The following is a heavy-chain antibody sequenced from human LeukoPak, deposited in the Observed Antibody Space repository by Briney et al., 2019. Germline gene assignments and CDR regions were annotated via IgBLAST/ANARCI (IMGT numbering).Heavy chain of an antibody. CDR3: ARDSYDSSGYYDAEYFQH. Sequence: GGSLRLSCATSGFTFSSYWMHWVRQAPGKGLVWVSRINSDGSSTSYADSVKGRFTISRDNAKNTLYLQMNSLRAEDTAVYYCARDSYDSSGYYDAEYFQHWGQGTLVTVSS. J-gene: IGHJ1*01. V-gene: IGHV3-74*01. D-gene: IGHD3-22*01. CDR2: INSDGSST. CDR1: GFTFSSYW.